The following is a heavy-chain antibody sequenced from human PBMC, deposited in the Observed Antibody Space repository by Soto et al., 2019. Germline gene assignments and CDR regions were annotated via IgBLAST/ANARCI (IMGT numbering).Heavy chain of an antibody. CDR1: GGSISSYY. D-gene: IGHD4-17*01. CDR3: ARDVVNTVTTSYYYYMDV. Sequence: SETLSLTCTVSGGSISSYYWSWIRQPPGKGLEWIGYIYYSGSTNYNPSLKSRVTISVDTSKNQFSLKLSSVTAADTAVYYCARDVVNTVTTSYYYYMDVWGKGTTVTVSS. J-gene: IGHJ6*03. V-gene: IGHV4-59*01. CDR2: IYYSGST.